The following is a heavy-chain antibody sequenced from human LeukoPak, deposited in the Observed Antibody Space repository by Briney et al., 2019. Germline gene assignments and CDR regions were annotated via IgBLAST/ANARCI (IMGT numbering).Heavy chain of an antibody. J-gene: IGHJ4*02. Sequence: ASVTVSCKASGYTFTVYDMHWVRQGQGQGFEWMGRINPNDGDTNYAQKFPGRVTMTRDTSISTAHMEVSRLRPDDTAVYYCARANFLYCSSTTCLCDHWGQGTLVTVSS. V-gene: IGHV1-2*02. D-gene: IGHD2-2*01. CDR2: INPNDGDT. CDR1: GYTFTVYD. CDR3: ARANFLYCSSTTCLCDH.